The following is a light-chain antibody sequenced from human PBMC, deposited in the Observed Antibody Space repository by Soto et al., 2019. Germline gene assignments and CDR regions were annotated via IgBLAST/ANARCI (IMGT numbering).Light chain of an antibody. CDR2: EVS. CDR1: SSDVGGYNY. V-gene: IGLV2-8*01. J-gene: IGLJ3*02. Sequence: QSALTQPASASGSTGESVTISCTGTSSDVGGYNYVSWYQQHPGKAPKLMIYEVSKRPSGVPDRFSGSKSGNTASLTVSGLQAEDEADYYCNSYAGSNNWVFGGGTKLTVL. CDR3: NSYAGSNNWV.